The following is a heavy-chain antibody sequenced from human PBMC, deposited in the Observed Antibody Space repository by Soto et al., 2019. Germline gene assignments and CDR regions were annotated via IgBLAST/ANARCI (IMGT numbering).Heavy chain of an antibody. J-gene: IGHJ6*02. CDR3: ARIQGDYPDLSYYYGMEV. CDR2: IFSNDEK. V-gene: IGHV2-26*01. Sequence: SGPTLVNPTETLTLTCTVSGFSLSNARMGVSWIRQPPGKALEWLAHIFSNDEKSCSTSLKSRLTISKDTSKSQVVLTMTNMHPVDTATSYSARIQGDYPDLSYYYGMEVWRQGTKVTFSS. CDR1: GFSLSNARMG. D-gene: IGHD3-16*01.